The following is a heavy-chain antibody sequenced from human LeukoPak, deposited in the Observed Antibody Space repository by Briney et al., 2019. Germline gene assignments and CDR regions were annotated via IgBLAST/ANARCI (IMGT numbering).Heavy chain of an antibody. V-gene: IGHV3-23*01. CDR1: GFTFSSYA. CDR3: AKDLYGDYQTSPHYFDY. Sequence: TGGSLRLSCAASGFTFSSYAMSWVRQAPGKGPEWVSAISGSGGSTYYADPVKGRFTISRDNSKNTLYLQMNSLRAEDTAVYYCAKDLYGDYQTSPHYFDYWGQGTLVTVSS. CDR2: ISGSGGST. D-gene: IGHD4-17*01. J-gene: IGHJ4*02.